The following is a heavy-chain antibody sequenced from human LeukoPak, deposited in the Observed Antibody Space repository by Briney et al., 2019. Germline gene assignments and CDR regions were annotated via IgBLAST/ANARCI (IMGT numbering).Heavy chain of an antibody. Sequence: PGGSLRLSCAASGFSFSSYSMNWVRQAPGKGLESVSYISSTSSTIYYADSVKGRFTISRDNSRNTLYLQMNSLTPEDTAVYFCAKSSAGVRGIIVRGLLDYWGQGTLVTVSS. CDR1: GFSFSSYS. V-gene: IGHV3-48*01. D-gene: IGHD3-10*01. CDR3: AKSSAGVRGIIVRGLLDY. CDR2: ISSTSSTI. J-gene: IGHJ4*02.